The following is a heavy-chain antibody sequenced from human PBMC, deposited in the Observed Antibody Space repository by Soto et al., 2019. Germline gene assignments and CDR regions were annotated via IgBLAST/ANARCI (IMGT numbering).Heavy chain of an antibody. CDR1: GDSIRGGGHY. Sequence: QVQLQESGPGLVKPSQTLSLTCSVSGDSIRGGGHYWNWIRQFPGKGLEWIGYVYHSGSTHYNPSLRGRLTISIDTSKHQLSLRLISVTAADTALYYCARDTGLAPTVWGYWGHGTQVTVSS. J-gene: IGHJ4*03. D-gene: IGHD7-27*01. CDR2: VYHSGST. V-gene: IGHV4-31*03. CDR3: ARDTGLAPTVWGY.